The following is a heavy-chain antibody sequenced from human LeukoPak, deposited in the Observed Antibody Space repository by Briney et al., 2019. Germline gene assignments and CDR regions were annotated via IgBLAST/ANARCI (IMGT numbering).Heavy chain of an antibody. CDR3: ARSSSWGFDF. Sequence: SQTLSLTCAISGNSFSSNSVAWHWIRQSPSRGLEWLGKTKYRSKWYSDYAVSVKSRITINPDTSKNQFSLHLNSVTPEDTAVYYCARSSSWGFDFWGQGTLVTVSS. CDR1: GNSFSSNSVA. CDR2: TKYRSKWYS. V-gene: IGHV6-1*01. J-gene: IGHJ4*02. D-gene: IGHD7-27*01.